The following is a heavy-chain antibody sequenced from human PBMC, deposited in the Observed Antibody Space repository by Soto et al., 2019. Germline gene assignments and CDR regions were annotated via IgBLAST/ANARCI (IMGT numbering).Heavy chain of an antibody. CDR2: IVPIFETL. D-gene: IGHD6-19*01. CDR3: VVMGNVAVSNPRSFDY. CDR1: GATFSGYA. Sequence: QVQLVQSGAEVKKPGSSVKVSCKASGATFSGYAINWVRQAPGQGLEWLGRIVPIFETLNYAERFQGRVATTADESTTTVYMELTNLTHEDTAVYYCVVMGNVAVSNPRSFDYWGQGTQVTVS. J-gene: IGHJ4*02. V-gene: IGHV1-69*18.